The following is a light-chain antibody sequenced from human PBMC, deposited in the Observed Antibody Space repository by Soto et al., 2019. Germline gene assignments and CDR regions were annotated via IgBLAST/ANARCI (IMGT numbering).Light chain of an antibody. CDR3: QHYIACPRT. CDR2: AAS. Sequence: EIVMTQSQATLSVSPGEGATLSYRASQRVSHHSAWYQQRPGQAPRVHIYAASTRVAAIPARLSGSGSGTEVTLTISSRQSEDFAVYYCQHYIACPRTFGQGTKVEIK. J-gene: IGKJ1*01. V-gene: IGKV3-15*01. CDR1: QRVSHH.